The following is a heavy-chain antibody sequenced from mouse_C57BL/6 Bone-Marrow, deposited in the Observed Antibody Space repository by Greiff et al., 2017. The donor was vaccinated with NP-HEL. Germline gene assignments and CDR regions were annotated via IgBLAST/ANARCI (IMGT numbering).Heavy chain of an antibody. CDR1: TSYG. Sequence: QVQLQQSGAELARPGASVKLSFTSYGISWVKQRTGQGLEWIGEIYPRSGNTYYNEKFKGKATLTADKSSSTAYMELRSLTSEDSAVYFCAVNYYGSSLDYWGQGTTLTVSS. V-gene: IGHV1-81*01. CDR3: AVNYYGSSLDY. D-gene: IGHD1-1*01. CDR2: IYPRSGNT. J-gene: IGHJ2*01.